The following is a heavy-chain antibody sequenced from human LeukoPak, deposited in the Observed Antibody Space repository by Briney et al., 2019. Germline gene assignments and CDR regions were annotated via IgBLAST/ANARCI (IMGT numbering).Heavy chain of an antibody. D-gene: IGHD5-12*01. CDR2: IYYSGST. Sequence: ASETLSLTCTVSGGSISSYYWSWIRQPPGKGLEWIGYIYYSGSTNYNPSLKSRVTISVDTSKNQFSLKLSSVTAADTAVYYCARVPAYDRIYYYYYMDVWGKGTTVTISS. CDR1: GGSISSYY. V-gene: IGHV4-59*01. J-gene: IGHJ6*03. CDR3: ARVPAYDRIYYYYYMDV.